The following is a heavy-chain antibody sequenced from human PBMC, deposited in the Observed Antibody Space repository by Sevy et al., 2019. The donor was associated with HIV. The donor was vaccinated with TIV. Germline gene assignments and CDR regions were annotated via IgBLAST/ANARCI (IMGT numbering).Heavy chain of an antibody. J-gene: IGHJ6*03. CDR1: GYTFTSYG. Sequence: ASVKVSCKASGYTFTSYGISWVRQAPGQGLEWMGWISAYNGNTNYAQKLQGRVTMTTDTSTSTAYMELRSLRSDDTAVYYCARGSQGGGVRGVIDYYYYMDVWGKGTTVTVSS. D-gene: IGHD3-10*01. V-gene: IGHV1-18*04. CDR3: ARGSQGGGVRGVIDYYYYMDV. CDR2: ISAYNGNT.